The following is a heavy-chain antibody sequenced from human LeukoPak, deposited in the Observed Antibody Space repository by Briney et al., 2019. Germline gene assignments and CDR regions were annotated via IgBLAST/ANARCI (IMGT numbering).Heavy chain of an antibody. CDR1: GFTFRDYY. D-gene: IGHD1-26*01. V-gene: IGHV3-11*04. CDR3: AREYAGSYDYYYYMDV. J-gene: IGHJ6*03. CDR2: ISSSGYTI. Sequence: GGSLRLSCAASGFTFRDYYMSWVRQAPGEGVGWVLYISSSGYTIYYADSMKGRFTISRDNAKNSLYLQMNSLRAEDTAVYYCAREYAGSYDYYYYMDVWGKGTTVTVSS.